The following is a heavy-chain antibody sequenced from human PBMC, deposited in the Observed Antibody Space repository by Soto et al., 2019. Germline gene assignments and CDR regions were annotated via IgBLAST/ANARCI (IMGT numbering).Heavy chain of an antibody. Sequence: EVQLLESGGGLVQPGGSLRLSCATSGFTFSSYAMSWVRQAPGKGLEWVSSIRGSGDSTYYAGSVKGRFTISRYSSMNTLFLQMNSLRAEDTAVYFCAKVITVATSDPFDYWGQGTLVTVSS. J-gene: IGHJ4*02. V-gene: IGHV3-23*01. D-gene: IGHD2-15*01. CDR1: GFTFSSYA. CDR2: IRGSGDST. CDR3: AKVITVATSDPFDY.